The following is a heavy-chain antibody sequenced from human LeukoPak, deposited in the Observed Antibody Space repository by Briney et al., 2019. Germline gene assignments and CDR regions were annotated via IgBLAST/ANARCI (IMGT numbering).Heavy chain of an antibody. CDR2: IYYSGST. CDR1: GGSISSYY. D-gene: IGHD2-21*01. CDR3: ARHLNNCGDDCYIFDY. Sequence: SETLSLTCTVSGGSISSYYWSWIRQPPGKGLEWMGYIYYSGSTNYNPSLTSRVTISVDTSKNQFSLRVSSVTAADTAVYYCARHLNNCGDDCYIFDYWGQGTLVTVSS. J-gene: IGHJ4*02. V-gene: IGHV4-59*08.